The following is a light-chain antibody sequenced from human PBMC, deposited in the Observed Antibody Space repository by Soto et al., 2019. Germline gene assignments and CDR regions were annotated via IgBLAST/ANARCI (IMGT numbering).Light chain of an antibody. CDR3: QQSYATPRT. V-gene: IGKV1-17*01. CDR2: AAS. Sequence: DIQMTQSPSSLSASVGDRVTITCRASQGIRNDLGCYQQEPGKAPKRLMYAASSLPSGVPSRFSGGRSGTEFTLTISSLQAEDFATYYCQQSYATPRTFGQPTRLDIQ. CDR1: QGIRND. J-gene: IGKJ2*01.